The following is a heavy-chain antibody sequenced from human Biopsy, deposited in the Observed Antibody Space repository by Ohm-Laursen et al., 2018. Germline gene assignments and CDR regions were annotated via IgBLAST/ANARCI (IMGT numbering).Heavy chain of an antibody. J-gene: IGHJ5*01. D-gene: IGHD6-6*01. Sequence: KVSCKGSGYIFTNYWIGWVRQVPGKGLEWVGIIFPSDSDSRYSPSFQGHVTMSADKSINTVYLHWSGLRDSDSAIYFCARHGSRGARQNWFDSWGQGTLVTV. CDR2: IFPSDSDS. V-gene: IGHV5-51*01. CDR1: GYIFTNYW. CDR3: ARHGSRGARQNWFDS.